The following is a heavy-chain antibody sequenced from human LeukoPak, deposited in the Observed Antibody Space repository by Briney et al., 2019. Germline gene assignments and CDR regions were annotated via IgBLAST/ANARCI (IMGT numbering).Heavy chain of an antibody. Sequence: GGSLRLFCAASGFSFSSCEMNWVRQAPGKGLEWVSYTSSSGLTIYYADSVKGRFTISRDNAKNSLYLQMNSLRAEDTAVYYCARCVKVAGYYYYGMDVWGQGTTVTVSS. CDR3: ARCVKVAGYYYYGMDV. CDR1: GFSFSSCE. V-gene: IGHV3-48*03. J-gene: IGHJ6*02. CDR2: TSSSGLTI. D-gene: IGHD6-19*01.